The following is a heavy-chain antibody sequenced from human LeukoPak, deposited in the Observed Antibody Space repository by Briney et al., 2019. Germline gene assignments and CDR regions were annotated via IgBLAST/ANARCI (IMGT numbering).Heavy chain of an antibody. D-gene: IGHD3-16*01. CDR3: VRDHLGPTYWFFDL. V-gene: IGHV3-53*01. J-gene: IGHJ2*01. CDR2: IYPSGTT. Sequence: GDSLRLSCVVSGFDVNSNYMSWVRQAPGKGLERVALIYPSGTTHYAESVKGRFTISRDNSNKTLFLQMNTLRAEDTGMYYCVRDHLGPTYWFFDLWGRGTLVTVSS. CDR1: GFDVNSNY.